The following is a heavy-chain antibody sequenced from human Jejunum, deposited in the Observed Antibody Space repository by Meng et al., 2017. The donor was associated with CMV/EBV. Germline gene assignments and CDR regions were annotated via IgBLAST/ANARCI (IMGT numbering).Heavy chain of an antibody. CDR2: INPNSGGA. V-gene: IGHV1-2*02. Sequence: FTGHYMNWVRQAPGQGLEWMGRINPNSGGANYAQKFQGRVTMTRDTSISTAYMELNRLRSDDTAVYYCASQGYDFWSGYYAFDIWGQGTKVTVSS. D-gene: IGHD3-3*01. CDR3: ASQGYDFWSGYYAFDI. J-gene: IGHJ3*02. CDR1: FTGHY.